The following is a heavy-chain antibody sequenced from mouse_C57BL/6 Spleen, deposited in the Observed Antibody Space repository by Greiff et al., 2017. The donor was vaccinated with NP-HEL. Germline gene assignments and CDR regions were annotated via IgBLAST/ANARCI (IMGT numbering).Heavy chain of an antibody. Sequence: EVKLQESGPGLVKPSQSLSLTCSVTGYSITSGYYWNWIRQFPGNKLEWMGYISYDGSNNYNPSLKNRISITRDTSKNQFFLKLNSVTTEDTATYYCARDDYDEFAYWGQGTLVTVSA. CDR3: ARDDYDEFAY. V-gene: IGHV3-6*01. CDR2: ISYDGSN. CDR1: GYSITSGYY. D-gene: IGHD2-4*01. J-gene: IGHJ3*01.